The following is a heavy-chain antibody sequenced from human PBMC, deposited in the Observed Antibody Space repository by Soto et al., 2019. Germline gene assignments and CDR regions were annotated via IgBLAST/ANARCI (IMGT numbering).Heavy chain of an antibody. J-gene: IGHJ6*02. V-gene: IGHV3-21*01. Sequence: GGSLRLSCAASGFTFSSYSMNWVRQAPGKGLEWVSSISSSSSYIYYADSVKGRFTISRDNAKNSLYLQINSLRAEDTAVYYCARDLGYSYGPRHYGMDVWGQGTTVTVSS. CDR2: ISSSSSYI. D-gene: IGHD5-18*01. CDR3: ARDLGYSYGPRHYGMDV. CDR1: GFTFSSYS.